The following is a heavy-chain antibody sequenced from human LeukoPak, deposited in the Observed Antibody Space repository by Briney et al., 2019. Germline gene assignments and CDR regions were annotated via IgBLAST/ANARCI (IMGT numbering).Heavy chain of an antibody. CDR3: ARGRYGTGWYLDAFDI. CDR1: GFTFSGYW. CDR2: IKQDGSDR. D-gene: IGHD6-19*01. Sequence: GGSLRLSRAASGFTFSGYWMNWVRQAPGRGLEWVANIKQDGSDRYYVDSVKGRFTVSRDNAKNSLYLQMNSLRDEDTAMYYCARGRYGTGWYLDAFDIWGQGTMVAVSS. V-gene: IGHV3-7*01. J-gene: IGHJ3*02.